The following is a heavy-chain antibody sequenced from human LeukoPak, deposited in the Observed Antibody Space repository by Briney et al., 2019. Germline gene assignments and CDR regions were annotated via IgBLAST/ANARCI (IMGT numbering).Heavy chain of an antibody. D-gene: IGHD2-2*01. CDR2: IYTSGST. CDR3: ARDQGHCSSTSCYEVDNWFDP. CDR1: GGSISSYY. V-gene: IGHV4-4*07. J-gene: IGHJ5*02. Sequence: SETLSLTCTVSGGSISSYYWSWIRQPAGKGLEWIGRIYTSGSTNYNPSLKSRVTMSVDTSKNQFSLKLSSVTAADTAVYYCARDQGHCSSTSCYEVDNWFDPWGQGTLVTVSS.